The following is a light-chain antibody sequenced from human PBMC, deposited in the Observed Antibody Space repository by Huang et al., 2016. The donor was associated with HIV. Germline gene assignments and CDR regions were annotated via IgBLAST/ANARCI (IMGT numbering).Light chain of an antibody. CDR3: MQSLQSPWT. J-gene: IGKJ1*01. V-gene: IGKV2-28*01. CDR2: LGS. Sequence: DIVMTQSPLSLSVTPGEPASISCRSSQSLLHSNGYHYLDWYLHKAGQSPQLLISLGSSRASGVPDRCSGSGSGTHFTLEISRVEAEDVGIYYCMQSLQSPWTFGQGTTVEVK. CDR1: QSLLHSNGYHY.